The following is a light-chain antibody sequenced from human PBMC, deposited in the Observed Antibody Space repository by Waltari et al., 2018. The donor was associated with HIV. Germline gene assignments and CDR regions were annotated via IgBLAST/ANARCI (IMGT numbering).Light chain of an antibody. CDR3: LLSFGGDLV. Sequence: QPVVTQEASLTVSPGGTVALTCASRPGVATRGHCPYCVQVRPGQAPKTLIFDSNNRYSWTPARFAGSFLGGKAALTLTGALPEDEGDYYCLLSFGGDLVFGGGTKLTVL. V-gene: IGLV7-46*01. J-gene: IGLJ2*01. CDR2: DSN. CDR1: PGVATRGHC.